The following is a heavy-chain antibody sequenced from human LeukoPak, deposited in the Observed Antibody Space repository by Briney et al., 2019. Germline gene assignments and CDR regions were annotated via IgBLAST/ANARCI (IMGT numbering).Heavy chain of an antibody. CDR2: IIPIFGTA. CDR3: ARGPRTIFGVVIIKDYYYYGMDV. V-gene: IGHV1-69*01. Sequence: AASVKVSCTASGGTFSSNAISWVRQAPGQGLEWMGGIIPIFGTANYAQKFQGRVTITADESTSTAYMELSSLRSEDTAVYYCARGPRTIFGVVIIKDYYYYGMDVWGQGTTVTVSS. CDR1: GGTFSSNA. D-gene: IGHD3-3*01. J-gene: IGHJ6*02.